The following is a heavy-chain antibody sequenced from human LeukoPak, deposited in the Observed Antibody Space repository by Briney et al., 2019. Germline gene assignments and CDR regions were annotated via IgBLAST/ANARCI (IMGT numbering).Heavy chain of an antibody. Sequence: ASVKVSCRISGYSLRVLSIHWVRQAPGEGLEWMSGIDPQDGETIYAQSFKGRVTITEDTSTDTGYMELRSLRSDDTAVYYCVTDLGRSYFYFDIWGQGTLVIVSS. J-gene: IGHJ4*02. CDR2: IDPQDGET. V-gene: IGHV1-24*01. CDR3: VTDLGRSYFYFDI. D-gene: IGHD3-10*01. CDR1: GYSLRVLS.